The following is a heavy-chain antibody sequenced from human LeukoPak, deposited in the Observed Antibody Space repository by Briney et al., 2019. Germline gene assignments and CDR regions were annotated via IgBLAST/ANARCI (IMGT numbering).Heavy chain of an antibody. Sequence: GGSLRLSCAASGFTVSSNYMSWVRQAPGKGLEWVSVIYSGGSTYYADSVKGRFTISRDNSKNTLYLQMNSLRAEDTAVYYCARGPTGFLEWPFFDYWGQGTLVTVSS. CDR1: GFTVSSNY. CDR2: IYSGGST. J-gene: IGHJ4*02. V-gene: IGHV3-53*01. D-gene: IGHD3-3*01. CDR3: ARGPTGFLEWPFFDY.